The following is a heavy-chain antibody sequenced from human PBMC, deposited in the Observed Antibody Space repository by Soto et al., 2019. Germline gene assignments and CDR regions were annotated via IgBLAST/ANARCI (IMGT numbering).Heavy chain of an antibody. CDR2: IIPIFGTA. CDR3: ARDGGYCSGGSCRYGMGV. Sequence: QVQLVQSGAEVKKPGSSVKVSCKASGGTFSSYAISWVRQAPGQGLEWMGGIIPIFGTANYAQKFQGRVTITAEESTSTAYMELSSLRDEDTAVYYCARDGGYCSGGSCRYGMGVWCQGTTVTVSS. D-gene: IGHD2-15*01. J-gene: IGHJ6*02. CDR1: GGTFSSYA. V-gene: IGHV1-69*01.